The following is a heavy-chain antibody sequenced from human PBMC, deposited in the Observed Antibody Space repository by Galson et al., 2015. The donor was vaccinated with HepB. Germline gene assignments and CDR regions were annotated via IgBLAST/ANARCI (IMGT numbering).Heavy chain of an antibody. Sequence: SLRLSCAASGFTFSSYWMSWVRQAPGKGLEWVANIKQDGSEKYYVDSVKGRFTISRDNAKNSLYLQMNSLRAEDTAVYYCARVYPSLVNSNWFDPWGQGTLVTVSS. J-gene: IGHJ5*02. D-gene: IGHD1-26*01. V-gene: IGHV3-7*03. CDR1: GFTFSSYW. CDR2: IKQDGSEK. CDR3: ARVYPSLVNSNWFDP.